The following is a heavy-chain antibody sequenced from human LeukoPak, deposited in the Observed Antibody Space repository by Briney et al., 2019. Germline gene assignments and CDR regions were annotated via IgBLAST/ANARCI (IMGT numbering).Heavy chain of an antibody. Sequence: GGSLRLSCAASGFTCSSYAMSWVRQAPGKGLEWVSAISGSGGSTYYADSVKGRFTISRDNSKNTLYLQMNSLRAEDTAVYYCAKGRYCSSTSCYLCMDVWGQGTTVTVSS. J-gene: IGHJ6*02. CDR1: GFTCSSYA. CDR3: AKGRYCSSTSCYLCMDV. V-gene: IGHV3-23*01. CDR2: ISGSGGST. D-gene: IGHD2-2*01.